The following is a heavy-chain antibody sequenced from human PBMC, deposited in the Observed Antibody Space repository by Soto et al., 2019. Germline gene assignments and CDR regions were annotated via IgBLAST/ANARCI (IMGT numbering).Heavy chain of an antibody. CDR1: WGTIDNLGFY. CDR3: ARHTHCARLVD. Sequence: PSGILSLPYSVFWGTIDNLGFYRVWKRQTPGAGLEWIGGTYYRRSTFYNSSLRSRLTLSVDTSKNQFSLSLSSVTAAYTAVYYCARHTHCARLVDWGQGMLVTVSS. J-gene: IGHJ4*02. CDR2: TYYRRST. V-gene: IGHV4-39*01.